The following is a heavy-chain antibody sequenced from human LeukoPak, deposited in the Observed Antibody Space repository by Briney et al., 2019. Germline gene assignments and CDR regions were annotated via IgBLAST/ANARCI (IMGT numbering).Heavy chain of an antibody. CDR2: IYYSGSA. V-gene: IGHV4-31*03. CDR3: ARVTRPSGKYSNYDGHDFQH. CDR1: GGSISSGGYY. J-gene: IGHJ1*01. Sequence: PSETLSLTCTVSGGSISSGGYYWSWIRQHPGKGLEWIGYIYYSGSAYYNPSLKSRVTISVDTSKNQFSLKLNSVTAADTAVYYCARVTRPSGKYSNYDGHDFQHWGQGTLVTVSS. D-gene: IGHD4-11*01.